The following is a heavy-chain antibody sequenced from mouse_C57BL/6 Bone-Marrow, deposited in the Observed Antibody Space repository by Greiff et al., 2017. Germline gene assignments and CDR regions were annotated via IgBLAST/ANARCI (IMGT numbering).Heavy chain of an antibody. J-gene: IGHJ3*01. Sequence: LVEPGASVKISCKASGYTFTDYYMNWVKQSHGKSLEWIGDINPNNGGTSYNQKFKGKATLTVDKSSSTAYIELRSLEFEDCTVYYWARSGIYWAYDGYYWFAYWGQGTLVTVSA. CDR2: INPNNGGT. CDR3: ARSGIYWAYDGYYWFAY. V-gene: IGHV1-26*01. D-gene: IGHD2-3*01. CDR1: GYTFTDYY.